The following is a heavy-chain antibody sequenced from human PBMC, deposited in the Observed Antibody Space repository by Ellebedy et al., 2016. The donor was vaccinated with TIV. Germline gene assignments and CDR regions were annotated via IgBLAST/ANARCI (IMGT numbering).Heavy chain of an antibody. CDR1: GYTFTYFF. CDR3: ASLPHYGDSGP. Sequence: AASVKVSCKASGYTFTYFFIHWVRQAPGQGLEWMGWINPNSGGTNYAQKFQGRVTMTRDTSISTAYMELSRLRSDDTAVYYCASLPHYGDSGPWGQGTLVTVSS. J-gene: IGHJ5*02. V-gene: IGHV1-2*02. CDR2: INPNSGGT. D-gene: IGHD4-17*01.